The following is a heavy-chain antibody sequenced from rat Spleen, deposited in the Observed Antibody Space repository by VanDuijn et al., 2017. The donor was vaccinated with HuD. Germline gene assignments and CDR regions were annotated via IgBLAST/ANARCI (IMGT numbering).Heavy chain of an antibody. V-gene: IGHV5-27*01. D-gene: IGHD1-1*01. J-gene: IGHJ2*01. CDR2: ISTSGGST. Sequence: EVELVESGGGLVQPGRSMKLSCAASGFTFSNYGMAWVRQAPTKGLEWVASISTSGGSTYYRDSVKGRFTISRDDARSTLYLQMDSLRSEDTATYYCTTMVGWGQGVMVTVSS. CDR3: TTMVG. CDR1: GFTFSNYG.